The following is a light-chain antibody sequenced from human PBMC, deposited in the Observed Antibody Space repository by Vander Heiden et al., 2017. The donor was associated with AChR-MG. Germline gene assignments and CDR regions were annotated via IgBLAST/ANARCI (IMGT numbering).Light chain of an antibody. CDR2: DNN. Sequence: QSVLTQPPSVSAASRQKVTISCSGSGSNIEKNYVFWYQQFPGTAPKLLIYDNNKRPAGIPDRFSGSKSGTSATLGITGLQTGDEADYYCGTWDSSLSAGVFGGGTKLTVL. CDR1: GSNIEKNY. CDR3: GTWDSSLSAGV. V-gene: IGLV1-51*01. J-gene: IGLJ2*01.